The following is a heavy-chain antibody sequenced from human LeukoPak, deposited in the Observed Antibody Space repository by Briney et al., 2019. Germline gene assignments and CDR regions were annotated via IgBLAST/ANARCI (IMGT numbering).Heavy chain of an antibody. CDR2: ISSSSSYI. Sequence: GGSLRLSCAASGFTVSSNYMNWVRQAPGKGLEWVSSISSSSSYIYYADSVKGRFTISRDNAKNSLYLQMNSLRAEDTAVYYCARESLYGGNSFDYWGQGTLVTVSS. J-gene: IGHJ4*02. V-gene: IGHV3-21*01. CDR1: GFTVSSNY. CDR3: ARESLYGGNSFDY. D-gene: IGHD4-23*01.